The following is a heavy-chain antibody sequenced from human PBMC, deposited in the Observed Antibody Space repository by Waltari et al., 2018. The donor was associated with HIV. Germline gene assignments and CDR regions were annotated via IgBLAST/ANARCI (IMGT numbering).Heavy chain of an antibody. CDR2: IYYSGRS. CDR1: GGSISNSNYF. Sequence: QLQLQESGPGLVKPSETLSLTCTVSGGSISNSNYFWGWIRQPPGTGLEWIGRIYYSGRSYYNPSLKSRVTISVDTSKNQFSLKLSSVTATDTAVYYCARHALRVGASYWYFDLWGRGTLVTVSS. J-gene: IGHJ2*01. CDR3: ARHALRVGASYWYFDL. D-gene: IGHD1-26*01. V-gene: IGHV4-39*01.